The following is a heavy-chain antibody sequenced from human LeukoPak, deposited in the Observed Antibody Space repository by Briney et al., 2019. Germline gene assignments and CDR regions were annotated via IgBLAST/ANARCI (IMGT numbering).Heavy chain of an antibody. J-gene: IGHJ3*02. Sequence: GGSLRLSCAASGFTFSSYWMTWVRQAPGKGLVWVSRINSDGSSTNYADSMKGRFTISRDNAKNTVYLQMNSLSAEDTAMYYCTFSSYGDHVGVDAFDIWGQGTMVTVSS. D-gene: IGHD4-17*01. V-gene: IGHV3-74*01. CDR3: TFSSYGDHVGVDAFDI. CDR1: GFTFSSYW. CDR2: INSDGSST.